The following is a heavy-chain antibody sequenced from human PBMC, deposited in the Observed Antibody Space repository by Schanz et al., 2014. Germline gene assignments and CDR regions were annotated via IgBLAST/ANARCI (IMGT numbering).Heavy chain of an antibody. J-gene: IGHJ3*02. CDR2: ISGGGGTT. Sequence: EVQLLESGGGLVQPGGSLRLSCAASGFTFSSYAMSWVRQAPGKGLEWVSAISGGGGTTYYADSVKGRFTISRDNSKNTLYLQMNSLRAEDTAVYYCAKGRFGELSAFDIWGQGTMVTDSS. CDR3: AKGRFGELSAFDI. CDR1: GFTFSSYA. D-gene: IGHD3-10*01. V-gene: IGHV3-23*01.